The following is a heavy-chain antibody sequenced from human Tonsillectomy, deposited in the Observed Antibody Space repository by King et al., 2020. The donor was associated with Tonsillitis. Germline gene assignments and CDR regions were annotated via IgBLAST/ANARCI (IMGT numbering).Heavy chain of an antibody. D-gene: IGHD2-21*01. CDR1: GYTFTYRY. V-gene: IGHV1-45*02. CDR2: ITPFNGNT. J-gene: IGHJ5*02. Sequence: QLVQSGAEVKKTGSSVKVSCKASGYTFTYRYLHWVRQAPGQALEWMGWITPFNGNTNYAQKFQDRVTITRDRSMSTAYMELSSLRSEDTAMYYCTTCGPSGENCFDPWGQGTLVTVSS. CDR3: TTCGPSGENCFDP.